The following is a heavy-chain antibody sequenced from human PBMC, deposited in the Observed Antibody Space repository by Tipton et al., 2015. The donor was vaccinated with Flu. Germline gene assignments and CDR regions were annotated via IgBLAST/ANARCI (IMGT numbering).Heavy chain of an antibody. V-gene: IGHV4-39*07. CDR1: GGSISSSSYY. CDR3: ARVVGF. CDR2: IYYSGST. D-gene: IGHD2-15*01. J-gene: IGHJ4*02. Sequence: LRLSCTVSGGSISSSSYYWGWIRQPPGKGLEWIGNIYYSGSTYYNPSLKSRVTISVDTSKNQFSLKLSSVTAADTAVYYCARVVGFWGQGTLVTVSS.